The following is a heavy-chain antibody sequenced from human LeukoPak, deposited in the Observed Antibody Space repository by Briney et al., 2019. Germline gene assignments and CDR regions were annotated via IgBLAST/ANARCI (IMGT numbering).Heavy chain of an antibody. Sequence: SQTLSLTCAISGDSVFSNSAAWNWIRQSPSRGLEWLGRTYYRPKWYNDYAVSVKSRIIINPDTSKNQFSLQLKSVTHEDTAVYYCVRDVGFDFDYWGQGTLVTVSS. CDR1: GDSVFSNSAA. CDR2: TYYRPKWYN. CDR3: VRDVGFDFDY. J-gene: IGHJ4*02. D-gene: IGHD3-10*01. V-gene: IGHV6-1*01.